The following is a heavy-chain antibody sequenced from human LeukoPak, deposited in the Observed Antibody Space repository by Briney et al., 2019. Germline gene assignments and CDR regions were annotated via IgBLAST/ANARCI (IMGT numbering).Heavy chain of an antibody. Sequence: GGSLRLSCAASEFTFSNHWMTWVRQAPGKGLGWVANINQDGSDKNHVDSVKGRFTISRDNAKNSLYLQMNSLRAEDTAVYYCVRARYSADSYYFDYWGQGTLVTVSS. D-gene: IGHD5-18*01. CDR3: VRARYSADSYYFDY. CDR2: INQDGSDK. J-gene: IGHJ4*02. V-gene: IGHV3-7*03. CDR1: EFTFSNHW.